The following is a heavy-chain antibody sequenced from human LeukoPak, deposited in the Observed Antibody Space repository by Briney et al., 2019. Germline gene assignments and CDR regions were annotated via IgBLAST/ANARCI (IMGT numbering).Heavy chain of an antibody. CDR3: ARRLTQYDCFDP. V-gene: IGHV6-1*01. CDR1: GASVSSNSVT. D-gene: IGHD2-2*01. J-gene: IGHJ5*02. Sequence: SHTLSLTCAFSGASVSSNSVTWNWIRQSPSRGLEWVGSTYYKSTWYNDYAVSVRGRITVNPDTSKNQFSLHLTSVTPEDTAVYYCARRLTQYDCFDPWGQGILVTVSS. CDR2: TYYKSTWYN.